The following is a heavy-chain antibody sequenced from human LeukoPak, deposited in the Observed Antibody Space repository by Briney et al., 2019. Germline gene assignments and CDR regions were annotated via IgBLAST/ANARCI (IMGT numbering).Heavy chain of an antibody. Sequence: SETLSLTCTVSGGSISSSSYYWGWIRQPPGKGLEWIGSIYYSGSTYYNPSLKSRVTISVDTSKNQFSLKLSSVTAADTAVYYCARLRSTSPKNRYYYYYMDVWGKGTTVTISS. D-gene: IGHD2-2*01. CDR1: GGSISSSSYY. V-gene: IGHV4-39*07. J-gene: IGHJ6*03. CDR2: IYYSGST. CDR3: ARLRSTSPKNRYYYYYMDV.